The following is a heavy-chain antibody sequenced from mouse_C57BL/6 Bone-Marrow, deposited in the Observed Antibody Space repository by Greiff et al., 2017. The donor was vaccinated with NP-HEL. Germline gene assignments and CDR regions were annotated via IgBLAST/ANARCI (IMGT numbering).Heavy chain of an antibody. CDR1: GFTFSDYG. CDR3: ARRYRGLYYYAMDY. V-gene: IGHV5-17*01. J-gene: IGHJ4*01. Sequence: EVQVVESGGGLVKPGGSLKLSCAASGFTFSDYGMHWVRQAPEKGLEWVAYISSGSSTIYYADTVKGRFPISRDNAKNTLFMQMTSLRAEDTAMYYGARRYRGLYYYAMDYWGQGTSVTVSS. CDR2: ISSGSSTI. D-gene: IGHD2-12*01.